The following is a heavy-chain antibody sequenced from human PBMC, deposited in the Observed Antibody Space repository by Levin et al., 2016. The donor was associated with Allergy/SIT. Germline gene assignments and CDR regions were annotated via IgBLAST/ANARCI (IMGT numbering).Heavy chain of an antibody. D-gene: IGHD2-2*02. V-gene: IGHV1-2*02. Sequence: WVRQAPGQGLEWMGWINPNSGGTNYAQKFQGRVTMTRDTSISTAYMELSRLRSDDTAVYYCARAGGIVVVPAAIRHASAGYYEAFDIWGQGTMVTVSS. CDR3: ARAGGIVVVPAAIRHASAGYYEAFDI. CDR2: INPNSGGT. J-gene: IGHJ3*02.